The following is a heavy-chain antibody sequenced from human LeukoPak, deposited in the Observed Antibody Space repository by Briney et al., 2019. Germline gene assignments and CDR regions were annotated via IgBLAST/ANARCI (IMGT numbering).Heavy chain of an antibody. CDR1: GFTFRNYG. Sequence: PGGSLRLSCAASGFTFRNYGMHWVRQAPGKGLEWVAVIWRDGSIENYADSVKGRFTISRDNDKSSLYLQMNSLRGEDTAVYFCARVGGSWELILWGQGTLVTVS. D-gene: IGHD2-15*01. J-gene: IGHJ4*02. CDR2: IWRDGSIE. CDR3: ARVGGSWELIL. V-gene: IGHV3-33*01.